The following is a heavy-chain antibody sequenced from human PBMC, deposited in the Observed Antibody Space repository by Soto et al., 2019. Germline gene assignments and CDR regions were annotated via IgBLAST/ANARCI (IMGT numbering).Heavy chain of an antibody. CDR3: ARGPYNYVWGSDPPHFDY. J-gene: IGHJ4*02. D-gene: IGHD3-16*02. CDR1: GSTFSDYY. V-gene: IGHV3-11*01. CDR2: ISSSGSTI. Sequence: PVGSLRLSYAASGSTFSDYYMSWIRQAPGQGLEWVSYISSSGSTIYYADSMKGRFTISRDNAKNSLYLQMNSLRAEDTAVYYCARGPYNYVWGSDPPHFDYWGQGT.